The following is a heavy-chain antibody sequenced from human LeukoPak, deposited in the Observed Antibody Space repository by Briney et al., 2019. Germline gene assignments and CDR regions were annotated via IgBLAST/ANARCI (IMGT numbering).Heavy chain of an antibody. CDR3: TRDTGSGWVAFDS. J-gene: IGHJ3*02. CDR1: GFTFSSYW. Sequence: GGSLRLSCAASGFTFSSYWMHWVRHAPGKGLVWASRIYSDGITTNYADSVKGRFTISRDNAKNTLYLQMNSLRAEDTAVYYCTRDTGSGWVAFDSWGQGTMVTVSS. D-gene: IGHD6-19*01. CDR2: IYSDGITT. V-gene: IGHV3-74*01.